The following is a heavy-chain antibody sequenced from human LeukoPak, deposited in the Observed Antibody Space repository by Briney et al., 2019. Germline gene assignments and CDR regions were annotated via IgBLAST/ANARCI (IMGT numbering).Heavy chain of an antibody. CDR3: AKDRNIAVAGDSFDI. D-gene: IGHD6-19*01. Sequence: PGGSLRLSCAASGFTFSSYAMSWVRQAPGKGLEWVSAISGSGVATYYADSVKGRFTISRDNSKKTLYLQMSSLRAEDTAVYYCAKDRNIAVAGDSFDIWGQGTMVTVSS. J-gene: IGHJ3*02. CDR1: GFTFSSYA. V-gene: IGHV3-23*01. CDR2: ISGSGVAT.